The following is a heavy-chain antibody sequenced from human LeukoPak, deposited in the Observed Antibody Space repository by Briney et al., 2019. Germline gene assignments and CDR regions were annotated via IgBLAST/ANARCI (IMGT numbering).Heavy chain of an antibody. CDR2: ISGSGGST. D-gene: IGHD6-13*01. CDR3: AKGRQLVFSDYYYYGMDV. CDR1: GFTFSSYA. Sequence: GGSLRLSCAASGFTFSSYAMSWVRQAPGKGLEWVSAISGSGGSTYYADSVKGRFTISRDNSKNTLYLQMNSLRAEDTAVYYCAKGRQLVFSDYYYYGMDVWGQGTTVTVSS. V-gene: IGHV3-23*01. J-gene: IGHJ6*02.